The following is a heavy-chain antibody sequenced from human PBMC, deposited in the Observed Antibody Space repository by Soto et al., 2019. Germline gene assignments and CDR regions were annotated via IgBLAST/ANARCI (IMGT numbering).Heavy chain of an antibody. V-gene: IGHV1-8*01. J-gene: IGHJ4*02. CDR3: ARSTNDYGDRH. CDR2: MNPNSGNT. D-gene: IGHD4-17*01. Sequence: QVQLVQSGAEVKKPGASVKVSCEASGYTFTSYDINWVRQATGQGLEWMGWMNPNSGNTGYAQRFQGRVTMTRNTSISTAYMELSSLRCEDAAVYYCARSTNDYGDRHWGQGTLVTVSS. CDR1: GYTFTSYD.